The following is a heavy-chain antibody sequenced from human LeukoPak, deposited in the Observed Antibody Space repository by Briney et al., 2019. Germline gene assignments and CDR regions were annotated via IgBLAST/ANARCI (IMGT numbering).Heavy chain of an antibody. J-gene: IGHJ5*02. D-gene: IGHD3-22*01. Sequence: PGGSLRLSCAGSGFSFSNYFMSWIRQTPGKGLVWVANINNDGSKIYYSDDVKGRFTISRDNAKNSLYLQMNSLRAEDTAVYYCARDRSSGYYVSYWLDPWGQGTLVTVSS. CDR2: INNDGSKI. CDR1: GFSFSNYF. V-gene: IGHV3-7*01. CDR3: ARDRSSGYYVSYWLDP.